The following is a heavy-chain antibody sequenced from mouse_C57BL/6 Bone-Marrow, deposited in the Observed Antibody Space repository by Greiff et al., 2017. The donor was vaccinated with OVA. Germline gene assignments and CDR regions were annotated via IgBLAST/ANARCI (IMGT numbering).Heavy chain of an antibody. Sequence: QVQLKEPGAELVRPGASVTLSCKASGYTFTDYEMHWVKQTPVHGLEWIGAIDPETGGTAYNQQFKGKAILTADKSSSTAYMELRSLTSEDSAVYYCTRSYSSYGYFDYWGQGTTLSVSS. V-gene: IGHV1-15*01. CDR2: IDPETGGT. CDR1: GYTFTDYE. D-gene: IGHD1-1*01. CDR3: TRSYSSYGYFDY. J-gene: IGHJ2*01.